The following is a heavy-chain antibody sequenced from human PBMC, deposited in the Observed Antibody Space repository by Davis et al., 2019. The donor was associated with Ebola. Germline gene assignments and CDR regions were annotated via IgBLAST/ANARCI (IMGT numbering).Heavy chain of an antibody. CDR3: ARPWYSGTYYDAYDI. CDR2: FSYGDNT. V-gene: IGHV4-39*01. J-gene: IGHJ3*02. Sequence: GSLRLSCTVSGASISSRRYYWGWIRQPPGKGLEWVGSFSYGDNTHYYNPSLRSRVTISVDTSRNQFSLKLSSATAADTAVYYCARPWYSGTYYDAYDIWGQGTMVAVSS. D-gene: IGHD1-26*01. CDR1: GASISSRRYY.